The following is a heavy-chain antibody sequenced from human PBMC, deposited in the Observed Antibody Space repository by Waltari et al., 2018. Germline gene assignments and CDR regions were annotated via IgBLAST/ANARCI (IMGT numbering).Heavy chain of an antibody. Sequence: QVQLVESGGGVVQPGRSLRLPCAASGFTFSSYGMHWVRQAPGKGLEWVAVISYDGSNKYYADSVKGRFTISRDNSKNTLYLQMNSLRAEDTAVYYCAKVSTVGTWPDVWGQGTTVTVSS. CDR1: GFTFSSYG. CDR2: ISYDGSNK. J-gene: IGHJ6*02. V-gene: IGHV3-30*18. CDR3: AKVSTVGTWPDV.